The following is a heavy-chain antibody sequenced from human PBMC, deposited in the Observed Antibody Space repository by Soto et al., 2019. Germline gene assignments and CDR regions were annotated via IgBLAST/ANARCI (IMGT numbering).Heavy chain of an antibody. J-gene: IGHJ4*02. V-gene: IGHV1-18*01. CDR1: GYTFTNYG. CDR3: PPHTLDTGMPSGY. D-gene: IGHD5-18*01. CDR2: IGGYKGNT. Sequence: QVQLVQSGAEVREPGASVKVSCKASGYTFTNYGVSWVRQAPGQGLEWMGWIGGYKGNTNYAQKLQGRVTLTTDTSKSTAYMELSSLSSDDTAVYYWPPHTLDTGMPSGYWGQGTLVTVSS.